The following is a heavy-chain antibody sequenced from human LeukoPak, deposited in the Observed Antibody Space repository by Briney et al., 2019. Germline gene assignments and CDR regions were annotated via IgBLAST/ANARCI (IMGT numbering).Heavy chain of an antibody. CDR3: AKDYYYGSGSYYNPYYFDY. CDR2: ISGSGGST. J-gene: IGHJ4*02. D-gene: IGHD3-10*01. V-gene: IGHV3-23*01. CDR1: GFTFSSYA. Sequence: GGSLRLSCAASGFTFSSYAMSWVRQAPGKGLEWVSAISGSGGSTYYAYSVKGRFTISRDNSKNTLYLQMNSLRAEDTAVYYCAKDYYYGSGSYYNPYYFDYWGQGTLVTVSS.